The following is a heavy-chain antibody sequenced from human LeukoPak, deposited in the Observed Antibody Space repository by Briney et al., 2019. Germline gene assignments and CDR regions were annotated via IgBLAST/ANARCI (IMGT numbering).Heavy chain of an antibody. D-gene: IGHD6-19*01. J-gene: IGHJ4*02. CDR2: IYYSGST. CDR3: PRHVVAVAGTLHYFDY. V-gene: IGHV4-39*01. Sequence: PSETLSLTCTVSGDSISSSSYYWGWIRQPPGKGLEWIGSIYYSGSTYYNPSLKSRVIISVDTSKNQFSLKLSSVTAADTAVYYCPRHVVAVAGTLHYFDYWGQGTLVTVSS. CDR1: GDSISSSSYY.